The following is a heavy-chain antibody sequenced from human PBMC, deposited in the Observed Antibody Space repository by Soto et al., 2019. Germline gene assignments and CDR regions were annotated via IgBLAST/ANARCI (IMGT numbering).Heavy chain of an antibody. CDR1: GFTFSSYG. CDR2: ISYDGSNK. J-gene: IGHJ6*03. D-gene: IGHD6-13*01. CDR3: AKDTKQQLPYYYYYMDV. V-gene: IGHV3-30*18. Sequence: GGSLRLSCAASGFTFSSYGMHWVRQAPGKGLEWGAVISYDGSNKYYADSVKGRFTISRDNSKNTLYLQMNSLRAEDTAVYYCAKDTKQQLPYYYYYMDVWGKGTTVTVSS.